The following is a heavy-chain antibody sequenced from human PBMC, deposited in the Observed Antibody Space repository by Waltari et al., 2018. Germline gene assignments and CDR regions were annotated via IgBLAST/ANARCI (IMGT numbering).Heavy chain of an antibody. Sequence: QVQLVESGGGVVQPGSSLRLSCAASGFTLSTYTMHWVRQAPGKGLEWVAVTSHDESHKYYADSVKGRFTISKDNSKNTLYLQMNSLSTEDTAMYYCARDDRDGLPDYFDFWGQGTLVTVSS. CDR1: GFTLSTYT. D-gene: IGHD2-8*01. V-gene: IGHV3-30*01. CDR3: ARDDRDGLPDYFDF. J-gene: IGHJ4*02. CDR2: TSHDESHK.